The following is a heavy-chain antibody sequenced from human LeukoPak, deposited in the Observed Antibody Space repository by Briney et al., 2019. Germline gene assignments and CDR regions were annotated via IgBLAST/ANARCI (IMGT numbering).Heavy chain of an antibody. Sequence: SQTLSLTCTVSSGSIRTSYCSWIRQPPGKGLEWIGYIYYSGSTNYNPSLKSRVTISVDTSRNQFSLKLSSVTAADTAVYYCARAPNPDFFDDWGQGTLVTVSS. D-gene: IGHD2-8*01. CDR3: ARAPNPDFFDD. CDR1: SGSIRTSY. CDR2: IYYSGST. V-gene: IGHV4-59*01. J-gene: IGHJ4*02.